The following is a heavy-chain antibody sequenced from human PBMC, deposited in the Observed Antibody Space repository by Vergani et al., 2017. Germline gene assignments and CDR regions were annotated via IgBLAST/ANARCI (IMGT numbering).Heavy chain of an antibody. CDR3: ARDNSADYYGSGKGWFDP. Sequence: EVQLLESGGGLVQPGGSLRLSCAASGFTFSSYAMSWVRQAPGKGLEWVSYISSSGSTIYYADSVKGRFTISRDNAKNSRYLQMNSLRAEDTAVYYCARDNSADYYGSGKGWFDPWGQGTLVTVSS. D-gene: IGHD3-10*01. J-gene: IGHJ5*02. CDR2: ISSSGSTI. V-gene: IGHV3-48*04. CDR1: GFTFSSYA.